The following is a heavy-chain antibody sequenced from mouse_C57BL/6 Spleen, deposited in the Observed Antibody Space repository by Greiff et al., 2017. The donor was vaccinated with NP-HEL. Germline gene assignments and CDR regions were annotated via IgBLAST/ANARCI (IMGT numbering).Heavy chain of an antibody. J-gene: IGHJ1*03. Sequence: QVQLQQSGAELARPGASVKMSCKASGYTFTSYTMHWVKQRPGQGLEWIGYINPSSGYTKYNQKFKDKATLTADKSSSTAYMQLSSLTSEDSAVYYCARPLTDRYFDVWGTGTTVTVSS. CDR3: ARPLTDRYFDV. V-gene: IGHV1-4*01. CDR1: GYTFTSYT. CDR2: INPSSGYT.